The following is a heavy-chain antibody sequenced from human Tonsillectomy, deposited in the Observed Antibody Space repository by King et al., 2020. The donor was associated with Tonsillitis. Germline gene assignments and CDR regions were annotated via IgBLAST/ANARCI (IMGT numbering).Heavy chain of an antibody. V-gene: IGHV3-9*01. Sequence: VQLVESGGGLVQPGRSLRLSCAASGFTFDDYAIHWVRQAPGKGLEWVSGISWNRGSIGYADSVKGRFTISTDNAKNSLFLQMNSLRPEDAAFYYCAKDKYYDSRGYFDFWGQGTLVTVSS. CDR3: AKDKYYDSRGYFDF. CDR2: ISWNRGSI. CDR1: GFTFDDYA. J-gene: IGHJ4*02. D-gene: IGHD3-22*01.